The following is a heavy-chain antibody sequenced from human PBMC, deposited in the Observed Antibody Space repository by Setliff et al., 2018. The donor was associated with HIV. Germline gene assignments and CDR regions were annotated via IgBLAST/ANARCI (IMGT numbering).Heavy chain of an antibody. J-gene: IGHJ6*03. CDR1: GDSMSSDNYF. Sequence: SQTLPLTCTVSGDSMSSDNYFWVWVRQPPGKGLEWMGNIFHSGNTYYSPSLKSRVTMSLDTSMNQFSLKLTSVTAADTALYYCARYRRFADYIDVWGKGTTVTVSS. CDR2: IFHSGNT. CDR3: ARYRRFADYIDV. D-gene: IGHD1-26*01. V-gene: IGHV4-39*01.